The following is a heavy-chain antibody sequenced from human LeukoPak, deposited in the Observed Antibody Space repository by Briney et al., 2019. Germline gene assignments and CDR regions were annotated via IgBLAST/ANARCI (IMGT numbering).Heavy chain of an antibody. CDR2: IYYGGNT. CDR1: GFTVGSNH. CDR3: AALSGVGVKIGFDH. J-gene: IGHJ4*02. D-gene: IGHD1-26*01. Sequence: GGSLRLSCAASGFTVGSNHMNWVRQAPGKGLEWVSIIYYGGNTFYADSVKGRFTISRDNSKNTLYLQINSLRAEDTAVYYCAALSGVGVKIGFDHWGQGALVVVSS. V-gene: IGHV3-66*01.